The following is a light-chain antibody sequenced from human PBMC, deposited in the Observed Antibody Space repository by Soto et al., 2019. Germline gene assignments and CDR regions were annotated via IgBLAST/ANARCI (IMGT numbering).Light chain of an antibody. CDR2: GAS. Sequence: EIVLTQAPGTLTLSPGERATLSCRASENVSNKYLAWYQQKPGQAPGLLIYGASRRATGISDRFSGSGSGTDFTLTITRLEPEDFAVYFCQQYGRSPWTFGQGTKVEV. CDR3: QQYGRSPWT. J-gene: IGKJ1*01. CDR1: ENVSNKY. V-gene: IGKV3-20*01.